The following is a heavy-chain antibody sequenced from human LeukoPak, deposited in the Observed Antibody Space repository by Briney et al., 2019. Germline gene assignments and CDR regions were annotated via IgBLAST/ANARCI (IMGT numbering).Heavy chain of an antibody. J-gene: IGHJ5*02. D-gene: IGHD3-10*01. CDR1: GFTFSSYG. CDR2: IWYDGSNK. V-gene: IGHV3-33*01. Sequence: GGSLRLSCAASGFTFSSYGMHWVRQAPGKGLEWVAVIWYDGSNKYYADSVKGRFTISRDNSKNTLYLQMNSLRAEDTAVYYCARDKERHRLLWFGELSPWGQGTLVTVSS. CDR3: ARDKERHRLLWFGELSP.